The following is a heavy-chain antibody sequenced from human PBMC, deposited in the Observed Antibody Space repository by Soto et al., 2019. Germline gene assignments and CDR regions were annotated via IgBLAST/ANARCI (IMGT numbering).Heavy chain of an antibody. CDR2: IDPTYSYT. CDR3: ARQDV. Sequence: GESLKISSKASGYTLTTYWISWVRQMPGKGLEWMGNIDPTYSYTNYSPSFQGHVTISVDKSINTAYLQWSSRKASDTAMYYCARQDVWGQGTPVTVSS. J-gene: IGHJ6*02. V-gene: IGHV5-10-1*01. CDR1: GYTLTTYW.